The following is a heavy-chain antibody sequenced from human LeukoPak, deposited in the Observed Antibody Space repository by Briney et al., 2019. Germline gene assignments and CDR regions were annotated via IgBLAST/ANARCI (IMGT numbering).Heavy chain of an antibody. CDR2: IIPIFGTA. CDR3: ASRLGEWLVEARTGRAFDI. J-gene: IGHJ3*02. V-gene: IGHV1-69*05. CDR1: GGTFSSYA. Sequence: SVKVSCKASGGTFSSYAISLVRQAPGQGLEWMGRIIPIFGTANYAQKFQGRVTITTDESTSTAYMELSSLRSEDTAVYYCASRLGEWLVEARTGRAFDIWGQGTMVTVSS. D-gene: IGHD6-19*01.